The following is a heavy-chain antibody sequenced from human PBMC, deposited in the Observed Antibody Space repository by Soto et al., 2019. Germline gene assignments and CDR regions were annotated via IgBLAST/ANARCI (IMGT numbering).Heavy chain of an antibody. CDR3: ARHPVIDIVVPPDY. D-gene: IGHD2-15*01. J-gene: IGHJ4*02. CDR2: ISDDGSNK. V-gene: IGHV3-30*04. Sequence: QVQLVESGRGVVQPGRSLRLSCAASGFTFSTYAMHWVRQAPGKRLEWVAVISDDGSNKHYADSVKGRRTISRDHSKDTLYLQMYSLRAEDTVVYYCARHPVIDIVVPPDYWGQGTLVTVSS. CDR1: GFTFSTYA.